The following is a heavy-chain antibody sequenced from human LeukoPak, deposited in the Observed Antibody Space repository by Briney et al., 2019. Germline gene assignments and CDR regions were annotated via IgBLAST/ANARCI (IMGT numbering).Heavy chain of an antibody. Sequence: GGSLRLSCAASGFSFSSFWMHWVRQGPGKGLVWVSGINSDGSTTGYAGSVKGRFTISRDNAKNAVFLEMNSLRAEDTAVYYCARDLGQYYDTSDNWFDPWGQGTLVTVSS. V-gene: IGHV3-74*01. CDR3: ARDLGQYYDTSDNWFDP. J-gene: IGHJ5*02. CDR1: GFSFSSFW. CDR2: INSDGSTT. D-gene: IGHD3-22*01.